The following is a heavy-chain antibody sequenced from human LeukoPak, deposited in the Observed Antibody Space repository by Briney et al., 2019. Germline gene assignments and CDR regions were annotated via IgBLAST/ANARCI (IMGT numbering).Heavy chain of an antibody. CDR2: INTNGGST. J-gene: IGHJ4*02. CDR3: AKESGNGYGSGPFEY. CDR1: GFTLRSYG. V-gene: IGHV3-23*01. D-gene: IGHD3-10*01. Sequence: GGSLRLSCAASGFTLRSYGMSWVCQAPGKGLEWVSAINTNGGSTYYADSVKGRFTISRDNSKSTLYLQMNSLRAEDTAVYYCAKESGNGYGSGPFEYWGQGTLVTVSS.